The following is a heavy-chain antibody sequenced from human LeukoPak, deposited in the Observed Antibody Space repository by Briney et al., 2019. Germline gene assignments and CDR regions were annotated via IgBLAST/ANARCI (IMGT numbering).Heavy chain of an antibody. V-gene: IGHV4-39*07. D-gene: IGHD5-18*01. CDR2: IYYSGST. J-gene: IGHJ4*02. CDR3: ARSRGHSYGPWDY. CDR1: GGSVSSSSNY. Sequence: SETLSLTCSVSGGSVSSSSNYWGWIRQPPGKGLEWIGSIYYSGSTYYNPSLKSRVTISVDTSKNQFSLKLSSVTAADTAVYYCARSRGHSYGPWDYWGRGTLLTVSS.